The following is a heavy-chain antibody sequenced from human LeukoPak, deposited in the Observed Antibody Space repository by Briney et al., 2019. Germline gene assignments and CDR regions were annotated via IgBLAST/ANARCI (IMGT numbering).Heavy chain of an antibody. Sequence: ASVTVSFKASGYTFTIYGISWVRQAPGQGLEWMGWISAYNGNTNYAQKLQGRVTMTTDTSTSTAYMELRSLRSDDTAVYYCARNYGSGSYYIGIDYWGQGTLVTVSS. J-gene: IGHJ4*02. D-gene: IGHD3-10*01. CDR2: ISAYNGNT. CDR3: ARNYGSGSYYIGIDY. CDR1: GYTFTIYG. V-gene: IGHV1-18*01.